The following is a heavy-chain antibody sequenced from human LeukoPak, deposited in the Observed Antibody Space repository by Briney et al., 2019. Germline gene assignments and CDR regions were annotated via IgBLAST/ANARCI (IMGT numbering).Heavy chain of an antibody. Sequence: SETLSLTCTVSGDSIRSYYWYWFRQPPGKTQEWIACIYHSGAIHYNPSIESRATISLDTSKNQFSLRLSSVTAADTAVYYCAREGIVRTYDHWGQGTLVTVSA. CDR2: IYHSGAI. CDR1: GDSIRSYY. CDR3: AREGIVRTYDH. D-gene: IGHD1-26*01. V-gene: IGHV4-59*12. J-gene: IGHJ4*02.